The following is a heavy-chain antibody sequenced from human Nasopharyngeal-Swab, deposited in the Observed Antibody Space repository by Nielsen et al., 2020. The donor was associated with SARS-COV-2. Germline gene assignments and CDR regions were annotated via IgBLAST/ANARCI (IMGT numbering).Heavy chain of an antibody. Sequence: WIRQSPSRGLEWLGRTYYRCKWYNDYAVSVKSRITINPDTSKNQFSLHLNSVTPEDTAVYYCARARGAYGDYYYYYTDVWGKGTTVTVSS. J-gene: IGHJ6*03. CDR3: ARARGAYGDYYYYYTDV. CDR2: TYYRCKWYN. V-gene: IGHV6-1*01. D-gene: IGHD4-17*01.